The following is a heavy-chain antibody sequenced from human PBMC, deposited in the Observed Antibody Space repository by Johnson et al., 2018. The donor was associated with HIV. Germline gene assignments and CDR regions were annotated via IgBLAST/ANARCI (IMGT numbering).Heavy chain of an antibody. CDR3: ARAGYSSSWYHDAFDS. CDR1: GFTFSSYA. D-gene: IGHD6-13*01. CDR2: ISYDGSNK. Sequence: QVKLVESGGGVVQPWRSLRLSCAASGFTFSSYAMHWVRQAPGKGLEWVAVISYDGSNKYYADSVKGRFTISRDNSKNQLYLQMNSLIAEDTAVYYFARAGYSSSWYHDAFDSWGQGTMVTVSS. J-gene: IGHJ3*02. V-gene: IGHV3-30-3*01.